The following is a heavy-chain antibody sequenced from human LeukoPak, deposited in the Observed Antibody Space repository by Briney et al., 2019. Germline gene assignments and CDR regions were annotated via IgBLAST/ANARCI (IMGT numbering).Heavy chain of an antibody. CDR2: INANSGTT. J-gene: IGHJ5*01. D-gene: IGHD2-21*02. CDR1: GFAFSCFA. V-gene: IGHV3-23*01. Sequence: GGSLRLSCEASGFAFSCFAMSWLRQAPGKGLEWVSTINANSGTTYYAALVRGRFTISRANSNNTLYLQLNTLRADDTAVYCSAKPISGGLTVTADWFAPWGQGTLVVVSS. CDR3: AKPISGGLTVTADWFAP.